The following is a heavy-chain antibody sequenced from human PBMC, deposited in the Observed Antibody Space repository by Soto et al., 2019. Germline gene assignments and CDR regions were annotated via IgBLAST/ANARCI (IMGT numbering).Heavy chain of an antibody. CDR2: IQPGRGTT. CDR3: ASDTRDVATRAYWFDP. D-gene: IGHD5-12*01. V-gene: IGHV1-46*01. Sequence: QVQLVQSGAEVKKPGASVKVSCKSSGYPFSKYYIHWVRQAPGQGLEWMGIIQPGRGTTTYSESVQSSVTLTTDTSTTTVHMELRRHTTDDTAVYYCASDTRDVATRAYWFDPWGQGTLVTVSS. CDR1: GYPFSKYY. J-gene: IGHJ5*02.